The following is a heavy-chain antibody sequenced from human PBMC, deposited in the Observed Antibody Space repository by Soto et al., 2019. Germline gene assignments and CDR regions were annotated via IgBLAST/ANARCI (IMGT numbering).Heavy chain of an antibody. CDR1: GYTFTSYG. J-gene: IGHJ4*02. V-gene: IGHV1-18*01. CDR2: ISAYNGNT. D-gene: IGHD3-22*01. Sequence: ASVKVYCKASGYTFTSYGISWVRQAPGQGLEWMGWISAYNGNTNYAQKLQGRVTMTTDTSTSTAYMELRSLRSDDTAVYYCARVGVLYYYDSSGYSYYFDYWGQGTLVTVSS. CDR3: ARVGVLYYYDSSGYSYYFDY.